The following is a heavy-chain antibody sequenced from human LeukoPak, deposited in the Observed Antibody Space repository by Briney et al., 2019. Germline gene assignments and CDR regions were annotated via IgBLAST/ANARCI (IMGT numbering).Heavy chain of an antibody. D-gene: IGHD3-9*01. CDR2: ISSSGTTI. Sequence: GGSLRLSCAASGFTFSEYYMSWIRQAPGKGLVWVSYISSSGTTIYNADSVKGRFTISRDNAKNSLFLQMNSLRAEDTAVYYCARDGVLRYFDYYYYYMDVWGKGTTVTISS. V-gene: IGHV3-11*01. CDR1: GFTFSEYY. J-gene: IGHJ6*03. CDR3: ARDGVLRYFDYYYYYMDV.